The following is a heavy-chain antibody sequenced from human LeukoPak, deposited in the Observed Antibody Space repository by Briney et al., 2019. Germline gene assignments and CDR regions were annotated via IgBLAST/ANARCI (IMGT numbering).Heavy chain of an antibody. CDR1: GGSISSSY. D-gene: IGHD4-11*01. Sequence: PSETLSLTRIVSGGSISSSYWSWIRQPPGKGLEWIGYIYYSGSTNYNPSLKSRVTISVDTSKNRFSLKLSSVTAADTAVYYCARGLTTAPADYYYYYVDVWGKGTTVTVSS. J-gene: IGHJ6*03. CDR2: IYYSGST. V-gene: IGHV4-59*01. CDR3: ARGLTTAPADYYYYYVDV.